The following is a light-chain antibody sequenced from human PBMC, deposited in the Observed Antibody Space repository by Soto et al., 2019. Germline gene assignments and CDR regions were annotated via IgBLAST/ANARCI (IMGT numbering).Light chain of an antibody. CDR3: HQYNNFWT. Sequence: EIVITQSPTTPSVAPGERGTPFCRASQSVSSRLAWYHQKPGQSPRLLIYGASTRATGIPARFSGSGSGTEFTLTISSLQSEDFGLYYCHQYNNFWTFGQGTKVDIK. CDR2: GAS. V-gene: IGKV3-15*01. CDR1: QSVSSR. J-gene: IGKJ1*01.